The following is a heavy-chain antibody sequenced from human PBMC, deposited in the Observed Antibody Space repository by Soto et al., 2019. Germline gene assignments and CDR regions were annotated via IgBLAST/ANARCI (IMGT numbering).Heavy chain of an antibody. Sequence: GSLSLSCSGFGFSINTYWMNWIRQTPGKGLEWVANINPEGNAKTYVDPVKGRFFVSRDNTRNSLDLQMTSLRVEDSAIYLCAAWDISNIWGQGSRVTVSS. V-gene: IGHV3-7*01. CDR2: INPEGNAK. CDR1: GFSINTYW. CDR3: AAWDISNI. D-gene: IGHD2-15*01. J-gene: IGHJ4*02.